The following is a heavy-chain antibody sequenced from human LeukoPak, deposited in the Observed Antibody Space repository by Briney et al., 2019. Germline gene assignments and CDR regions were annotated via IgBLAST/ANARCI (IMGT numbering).Heavy chain of an antibody. CDR3: ARARRGPYSSSWECIRPNHALEY. CDR1: GGSFSGYY. CDR2: INHSGST. V-gene: IGHV4-34*01. D-gene: IGHD6-13*01. J-gene: IGHJ1*01. Sequence: SETLSLTCAVYGGSFSGYYWSWIRQPPGKGLEWIGEINHSGSTNYNPSLKSRVTISVDTSKNQFSLKLSSVTAADTAVYYCARARRGPYSSSWECIRPNHALEY.